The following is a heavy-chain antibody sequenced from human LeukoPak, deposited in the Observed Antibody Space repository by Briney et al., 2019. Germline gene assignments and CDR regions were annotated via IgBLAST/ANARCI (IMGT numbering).Heavy chain of an antibody. CDR3: ARDTYYYDSSDYYSWFDP. CDR2: ISDSGGST. Sequence: PGGSLRLSCAASGFTFSTYAMSWVRQAPGKGLEWVSSISDSGGSTYYADPVKGRFTISRDNSKNTLYLQMSSLRAEDTAVYYCARDTYYYDSSDYYSWFDPWGQGTLVTVSS. J-gene: IGHJ5*02. V-gene: IGHV3-23*01. CDR1: GFTFSTYA. D-gene: IGHD3-22*01.